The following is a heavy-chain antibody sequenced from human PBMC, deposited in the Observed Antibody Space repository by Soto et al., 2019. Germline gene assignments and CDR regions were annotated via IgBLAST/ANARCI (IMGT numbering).Heavy chain of an antibody. Sequence: QLQLQESGPGLVKPSETLSLTCTVSGGSISSSSYYWGWIRQPPGKGLEWIGSIYYSGSTYYNPSLKSRVTISVDTSKNQFSLNLSSVTAADTAVYYCATLPDGDYGMDVWGQGTTVTVSS. V-gene: IGHV4-39*01. CDR3: ATLPDGDYGMDV. CDR2: IYYSGST. CDR1: GGSISSSSYY. D-gene: IGHD4-17*01. J-gene: IGHJ6*02.